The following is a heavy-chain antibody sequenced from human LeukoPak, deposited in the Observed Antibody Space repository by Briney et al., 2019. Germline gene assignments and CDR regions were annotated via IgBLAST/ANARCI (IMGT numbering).Heavy chain of an antibody. V-gene: IGHV1-2*02. D-gene: IGHD5-18*01. CDR1: GYTFTGYY. CDR3: ARDAVSRSAIDY. Sequence: ASVKVSCKASGYTFTGYYMHWVRQAPGQGLGWMGWINPNSGGTNYAQKFQGRVTMTRDTSISTAYMELSRLRSDDTAVYYCARDAVSRSAIDYWGQGTLVTVSS. CDR2: INPNSGGT. J-gene: IGHJ4*02.